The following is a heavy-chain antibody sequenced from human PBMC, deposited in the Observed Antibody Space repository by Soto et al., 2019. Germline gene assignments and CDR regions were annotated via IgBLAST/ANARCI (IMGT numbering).Heavy chain of an antibody. CDR3: AKDGGYYYGSGSPYYFDY. D-gene: IGHD3-10*01. CDR1: GFTFSSYA. J-gene: IGHJ4*02. V-gene: IGHV3-23*01. CDR2: ISGSGGST. Sequence: GGSLRLSCAASGFTFSSYAMSWVRQAPGKGLEWVSAISGSGGSTYYADSVKGRFTISRDNSKNTLYLQMNSLRAEDTAVYYCAKDGGYYYGSGSPYYFDYWGQGTLVTVSS.